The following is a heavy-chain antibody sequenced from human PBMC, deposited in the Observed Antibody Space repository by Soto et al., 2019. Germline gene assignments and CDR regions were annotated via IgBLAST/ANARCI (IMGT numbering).Heavy chain of an antibody. J-gene: IGHJ4*02. CDR3: ARDTVLTGMFDF. V-gene: IGHV4-59*01. D-gene: IGHD4-17*01. CDR2: VYYTGTT. CDR1: GGSTGSYH. Sequence: PSETLSLTCTVSGGSTGSYHWSWVRQPPGKGLEWIASVYYTGTTNYNPSLGSRVTISIDAPENQISLKLTSVTAADTAFYYCARDTVLTGMFDFWGQGTLVTVSS.